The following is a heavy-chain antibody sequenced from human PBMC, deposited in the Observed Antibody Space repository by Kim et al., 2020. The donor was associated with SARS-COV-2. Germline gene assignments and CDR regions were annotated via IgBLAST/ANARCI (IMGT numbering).Heavy chain of an antibody. CDR2: IFHSGST. CDR3: ASTGLWFGESNSYYYYG. CDR1: GGSISSSDW. V-gene: IGHV4-4*02. Sequence: SETLSLTCAVSGGSISSSDWWCCVRRPPRRRRGGFGGIFHSGSTNYNHSSKRRRIITADKSYNKSSLRLSSATAADPAVYYCASTGLWFGESNSYYYYG. D-gene: IGHD3-10*01. J-gene: IGHJ6*01.